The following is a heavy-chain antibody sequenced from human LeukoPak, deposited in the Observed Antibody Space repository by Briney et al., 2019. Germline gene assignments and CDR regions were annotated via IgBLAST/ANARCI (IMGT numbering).Heavy chain of an antibody. CDR3: ARGGDYAGVAALLDL. CDR2: ISTRAAII. V-gene: IGHV3-11*01. CDR1: GFTFSDHY. J-gene: IGHJ4*02. D-gene: IGHD4-23*01. Sequence: GGSLRLSCAGSGFTFSDHYMSWIRQAPGKGPEWVAYISTRAAIIYYVDSVRGRFTVSADNAKNSLYLQMNSLRPEDTALYYCARGGDYAGVAALLDLWGQGTPVTVSS.